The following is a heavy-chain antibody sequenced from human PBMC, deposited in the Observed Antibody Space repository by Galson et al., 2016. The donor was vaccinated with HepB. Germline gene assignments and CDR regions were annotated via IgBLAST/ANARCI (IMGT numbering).Heavy chain of an antibody. CDR1: GFTFSNYA. D-gene: IGHD6-19*01. Sequence: SLRLSCAASGFTFSNYAMSWVRQAPGKGLEWVSGISGSGSRTFYADSVRGRFTISRDNSKKTLYLQMNSLRAEDAAMYYCAKAGSGWTAKARYCDTWGRGTLVTVSS. CDR3: AKAGSGWTAKARYCDT. J-gene: IGHJ2*01. V-gene: IGHV3-23*01. CDR2: ISGSGSRT.